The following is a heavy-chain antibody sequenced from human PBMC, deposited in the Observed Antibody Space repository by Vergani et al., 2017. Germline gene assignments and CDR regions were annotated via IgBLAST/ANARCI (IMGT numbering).Heavy chain of an antibody. CDR3: ARVASRGVGVTDSTPGY. CDR2: VFHSGST. J-gene: IGHJ4*01. CDR1: GGSISSGDYY. D-gene: IGHD1-26*01. Sequence: QVQLHESGPGLVKPSQTLSLTCTVSGGSISSGDYYWSWIRQPPGKGLEWIVSVFHSGSTFYNSSLRSLVTIKIDTSRNQFSLNFRSVIAADTAMYYWARVASRGVGVTDSTPGYWGQGTVVSVSS. V-gene: IGHV4-30-4*08.